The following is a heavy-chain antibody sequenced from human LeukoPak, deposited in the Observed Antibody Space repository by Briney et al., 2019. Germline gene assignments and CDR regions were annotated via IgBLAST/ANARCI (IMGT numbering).Heavy chain of an antibody. Sequence: GGSLRLSCAASGFTFSSYWMTWVRQAPGKGLEWVANIKQDGSEKYYVDSVQGRFTISRDNAKNSLYLQMNSLRAEDTALYYCAKDKEDYYDSSGPIDYWGQGTLVTVSS. CDR2: IKQDGSEK. CDR3: AKDKEDYYDSSGPIDY. D-gene: IGHD3-22*01. V-gene: IGHV3-7*03. CDR1: GFTFSSYW. J-gene: IGHJ4*02.